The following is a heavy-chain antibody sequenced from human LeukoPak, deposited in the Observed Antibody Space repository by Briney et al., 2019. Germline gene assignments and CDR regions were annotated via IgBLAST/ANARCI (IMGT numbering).Heavy chain of an antibody. V-gene: IGHV3-30*01. CDR3: AQPPVEGQGY. CDR1: XXXYX. J-gene: IGHJ4*02. CDR2: ISHDGTNK. D-gene: IGHD5-24*01. Sequence: XXXYXXXGXXEAPGKGGEWVAVISHDGTNKYYADSVKGLFTISRDNSKNTLYLQMNSLRAEDTAVYYCAQPPVEGQGYWGQGTLVTVSS.